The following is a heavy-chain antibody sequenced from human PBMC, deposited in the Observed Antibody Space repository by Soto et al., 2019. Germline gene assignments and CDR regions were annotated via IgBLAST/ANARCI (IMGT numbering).Heavy chain of an antibody. J-gene: IGHJ4*02. CDR1: GESISSSSYY. CDR2: IYYSGRT. V-gene: IGHV4-39*01. Sequence: PSETQSLTCIVPGESISSSSYYWGWIRQPPGKGLEWIGSIYYSGRTYYNPSFKSRVTISIDTSKNQFSLKLSSVTATDTAVYYCARQRTTVVTQAYFDHWGQGALVTVSS. D-gene: IGHD2-21*02. CDR3: ARQRTTVVTQAYFDH.